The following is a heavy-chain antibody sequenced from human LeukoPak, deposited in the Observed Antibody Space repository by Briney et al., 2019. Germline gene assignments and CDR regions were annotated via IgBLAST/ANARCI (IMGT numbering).Heavy chain of an antibody. CDR3: ARDRRYFDWLLLD. V-gene: IGHV1-69*05. Sequence: ASVNVSFKASGGTFSIYAISWVRQAPGQGLEWMGGIIPIFGTANYAQKFQGRVTMTRDTSTSTVYMELSSLRSEDTAVYYCARDRRYFDWLLLDWGQGTLVTVSS. CDR1: GGTFSIYA. D-gene: IGHD3-9*01. CDR2: IIPIFGTA. J-gene: IGHJ4*02.